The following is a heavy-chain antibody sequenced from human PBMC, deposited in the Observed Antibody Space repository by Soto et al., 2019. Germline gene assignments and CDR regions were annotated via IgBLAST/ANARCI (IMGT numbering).Heavy chain of an antibody. D-gene: IGHD5-18*01. CDR2: ISAYNGDT. CDR3: ARASFTPKAMVTWAFDI. V-gene: IGHV1-18*01. J-gene: IGHJ3*02. Sequence: GQLVQSGAEVKRPGASVKVSCRASGYTFTSYGISWVRQAPGQGLEWMGCISAYNGDTKLSQKFEARVSMPTDTSTNTAYMELRSLRSDETADYYWARASFTPKAMVTWAFDIWGQGTMVTVSS. CDR1: GYTFTSYG.